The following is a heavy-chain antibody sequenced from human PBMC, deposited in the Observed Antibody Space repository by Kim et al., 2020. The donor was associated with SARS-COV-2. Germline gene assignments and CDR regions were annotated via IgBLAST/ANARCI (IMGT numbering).Heavy chain of an antibody. Sequence: DSVKVSCKTSGYTFTNYYIHWVRQAPGQGLEWMGRINPHGGSTDYTHKFQGRVTMTRDTSTTTVYMQLSSLTSEDTAVYYCARGNSGSYPEDEGFDIWGQGTMVTVSS. CDR3: ARGNSGSYPEDEGFDI. CDR2: INPHGGST. V-gene: IGHV1-46*01. CDR1: GYTFTNYY. J-gene: IGHJ3*02. D-gene: IGHD5-12*01.